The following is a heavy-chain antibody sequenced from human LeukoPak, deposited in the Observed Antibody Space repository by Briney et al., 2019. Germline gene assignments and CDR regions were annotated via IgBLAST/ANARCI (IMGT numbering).Heavy chain of an antibody. Sequence: GGSLRLSSAASGFTFSSYAMSWVRQAPGKGLEWVSAISGSGGSTYYADSVKGRFTISRDNSKNTLYLQMNSLRAEDTAVYYCAGGTTVGNFDYWGQGTLVTVSS. CDR1: GFTFSSYA. CDR3: AGGTTVGNFDY. CDR2: ISGSGGST. J-gene: IGHJ4*02. V-gene: IGHV3-23*01. D-gene: IGHD4-11*01.